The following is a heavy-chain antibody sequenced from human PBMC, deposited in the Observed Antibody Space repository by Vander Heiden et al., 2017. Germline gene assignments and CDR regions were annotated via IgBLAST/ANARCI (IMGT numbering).Heavy chain of an antibody. D-gene: IGHD6-13*01. V-gene: IGHV1-8*01. J-gene: IGHJ6*02. CDR3: ARSAAAGTAPTYYYYYGMDV. Sequence: QVQLVQSGAEVKKPGASVKVSCKASGYTFTSYDINGVRQATGQGLEWMGWMNPNSGNTGYAQKFQGRVTMTRNTSISTAYMELSSLRSEDTAVYYCARSAAAGTAPTYYYYYGMDVWGQGTTVTVSS. CDR1: GYTFTSYD. CDR2: MNPNSGNT.